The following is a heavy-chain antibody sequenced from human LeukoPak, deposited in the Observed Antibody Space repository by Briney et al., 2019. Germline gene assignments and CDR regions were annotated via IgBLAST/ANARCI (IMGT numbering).Heavy chain of an antibody. D-gene: IGHD1-1*01. CDR2: ISSTGSSI. CDR3: ARDDVAWNDVHWFDP. V-gene: IGHV3-21*01. CDR1: GFTFSYYT. Sequence: GGSLRLSCAASGFTFSYYTMSWVRQAPGKGLEWVSSISSTGSSIYYADSVKGRFTISRDNAKNSLYLQMSSLRVEDTAAYYCARDDVAWNDVHWFDPWGLGTLVTVSS. J-gene: IGHJ5*02.